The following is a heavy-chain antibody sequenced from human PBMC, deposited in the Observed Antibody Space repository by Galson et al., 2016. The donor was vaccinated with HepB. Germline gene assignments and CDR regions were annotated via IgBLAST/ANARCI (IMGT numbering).Heavy chain of an antibody. D-gene: IGHD3-3*01. Sequence: SLRLSCAGSGFSFSRYWMAWVRQAPGKGLEWVGNIRADGTANDYVGSVKGRFTMSRDNAQKSLFLQMTSLRVEDTAVYYCARENFWKLDQWGQGTLVTVSS. CDR2: IRADGTAN. V-gene: IGHV3-7*03. CDR3: ARENFWKLDQ. CDR1: GFSFSRYW. J-gene: IGHJ5*02.